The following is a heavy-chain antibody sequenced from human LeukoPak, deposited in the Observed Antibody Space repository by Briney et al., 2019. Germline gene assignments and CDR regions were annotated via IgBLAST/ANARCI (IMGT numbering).Heavy chain of an antibody. D-gene: IGHD3-3*01. CDR1: GYTFTGYY. J-gene: IGHJ5*02. Sequence: ASVKVSCKASGYTFTGYYMHWVRQAPGQGLEWMGWINPNSGGTNYAQKFQGRVTMTRDTSISTAYMELSRLRSDDTAVYYCARGIFGYDFWSGYYRVGVRDWFDPWGQGTLVTVSS. CDR3: ARGIFGYDFWSGYYRVGVRDWFDP. V-gene: IGHV1-2*02. CDR2: INPNSGGT.